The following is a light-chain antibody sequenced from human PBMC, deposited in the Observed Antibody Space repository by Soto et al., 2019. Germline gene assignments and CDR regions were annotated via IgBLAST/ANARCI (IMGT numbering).Light chain of an antibody. J-gene: IGKJ2*01. CDR1: QDIRGD. Sequence: AIQMSQSPSSLSASVGDRVTITCRASQDIRGDLGWYQQKPGEAPKLLIYDASSLQSGVPSRFSGSGSGTDFTLTISSLQPEDFATYSCLQDYNYPYTFGQGTRWISN. CDR3: LQDYNYPYT. CDR2: DAS. V-gene: IGKV1-6*01.